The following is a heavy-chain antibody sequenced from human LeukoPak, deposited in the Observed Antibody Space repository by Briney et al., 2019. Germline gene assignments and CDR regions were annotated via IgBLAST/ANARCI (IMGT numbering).Heavy chain of an antibody. CDR1: GGSISSYY. D-gene: IGHD1-26*01. CDR2: IYYSGST. Sequence: SETLSLTCTVSGGSISSYYWSWIRQPPGKGLEWIWYIYYSGSTNYNPSFKSRVTISVDTSKNQFSLKLSSVTAADTAVYYCARFSGVTPFDCWGQGTLVTVSS. CDR3: ARFSGVTPFDC. J-gene: IGHJ4*02. V-gene: IGHV4-59*01.